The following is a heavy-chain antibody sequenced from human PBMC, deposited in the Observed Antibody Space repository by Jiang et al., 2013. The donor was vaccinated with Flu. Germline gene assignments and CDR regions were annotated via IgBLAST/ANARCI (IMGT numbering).Heavy chain of an antibody. J-gene: IGHJ4*02. CDR1: GFSLSTSGMC. CDR2: IDWDDDK. Sequence: SGFSLSTSGMCVSWIRQPPGKALEWLALIDWDDDKYYSTSLKTRLTISKDTSKNQVVLTMTNMDPVETATYYCARMRYYYDSSGPQRVIDYWGQGTLITVSS. V-gene: IGHV2-70*01. CDR3: ARMRYYYDSSGPQRVIDY. D-gene: IGHD3-22*01.